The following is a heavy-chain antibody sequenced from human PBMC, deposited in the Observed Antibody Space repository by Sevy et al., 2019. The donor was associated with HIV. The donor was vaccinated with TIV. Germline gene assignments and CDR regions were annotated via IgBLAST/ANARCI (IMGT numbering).Heavy chain of an antibody. Sequence: SETLSLTCTVSGGSISSSSYYWGWIRQPPGKGLEWIGSIYYSGSTYYNPSLKSRVTISVDTSKNQFSLKLSSVTAADTAVYYCARQTREFDCSGGSCYPIYYFDYWGQRTLVTVSS. V-gene: IGHV4-39*01. CDR1: GGSISSSSYY. D-gene: IGHD2-15*01. CDR3: ARQTREFDCSGGSCYPIYYFDY. CDR2: IYYSGST. J-gene: IGHJ4*02.